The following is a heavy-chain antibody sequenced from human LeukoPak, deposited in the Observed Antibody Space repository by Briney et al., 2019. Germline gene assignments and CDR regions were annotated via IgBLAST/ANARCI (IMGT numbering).Heavy chain of an antibody. D-gene: IGHD3-10*01. V-gene: IGHV1-18*01. Sequence: ASVKVSFKASGYTFLNYDFTWVRQAPGQGLEWMGWISAHNYNTKYAQRFQGRVTMTADTSTTTAYMELRSLRSDDTAVYYCARVADYGSGSHLFDYWGQGTLVAVSS. CDR1: GYTFLNYD. CDR2: ISAHNYNT. J-gene: IGHJ4*02. CDR3: ARVADYGSGSHLFDY.